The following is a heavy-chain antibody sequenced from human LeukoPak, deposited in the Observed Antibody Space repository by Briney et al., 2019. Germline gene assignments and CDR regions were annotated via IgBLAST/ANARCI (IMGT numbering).Heavy chain of an antibody. CDR2: ISSGSRSI. J-gene: IGHJ3*02. D-gene: IGHD1-26*01. CDR3: ARGSGRYLATDGFDI. Sequence: GGSLRLSCAASGFTFSIYSMNWVRQAPGKGLEWVSYISSGSRSIYYADSVKGRFTISRDNAKNSLYLQMNSLRGEDTAVYYCARGSGRYLATDGFDIWGQGTMVTVSS. CDR1: GFTFSIYS. V-gene: IGHV3-48*01.